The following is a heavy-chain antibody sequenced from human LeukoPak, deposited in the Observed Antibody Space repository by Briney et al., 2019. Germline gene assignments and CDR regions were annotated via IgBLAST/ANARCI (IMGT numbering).Heavy chain of an antibody. J-gene: IGHJ6*03. V-gene: IGHV1-18*01. CDR2: ISAHSGTT. D-gene: IGHD2-2*02. CDR1: GYTFTHYD. CDR3: ATYCSSVGCYSPLYYMDV. Sequence: ASVKVSCKASGYTFTHYDISWVRQAPGQGLEWMGWISAHSGTTNFAQKFQGRLTMTTDTSTNTAYMELRSLRSDDTAVYYCATYCSSVGCYSPLYYMDVWGKGTTVTVSS.